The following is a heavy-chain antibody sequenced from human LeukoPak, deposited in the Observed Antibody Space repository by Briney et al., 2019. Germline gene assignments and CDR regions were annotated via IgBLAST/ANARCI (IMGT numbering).Heavy chain of an antibody. V-gene: IGHV4-61*02. Sequence: PSETLSLTCTVSGGSISSDRFYWTWVRQPAGKGLEWIGRIKGSITNYNPSLKSRVNISVDTSTNQFSLKLNSLTAADTAVYHCARVPDWTYAADYWGQGTLVTVSS. CDR2: IKGSIT. J-gene: IGHJ4*02. CDR3: ARVPDWTYAADY. D-gene: IGHD3/OR15-3a*01. CDR1: GGSISSDRFY.